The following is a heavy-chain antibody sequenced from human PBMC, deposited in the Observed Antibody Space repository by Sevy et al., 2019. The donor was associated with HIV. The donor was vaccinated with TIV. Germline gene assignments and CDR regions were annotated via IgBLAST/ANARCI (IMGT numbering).Heavy chain of an antibody. J-gene: IGHJ3*02. CDR1: GFTVSSNY. Sequence: GGSLRLSCAASGFTVSSNYMSWVRQAPGKGLEWVSVIYSGGSTYYADSVKGRFTISRDNSKNTLYLQMNSLRAEDTGVYYCARETNYYDSSGHRLNAFDIWGQGTMVTVSS. D-gene: IGHD3-22*01. CDR2: IYSGGST. V-gene: IGHV3-53*01. CDR3: ARETNYYDSSGHRLNAFDI.